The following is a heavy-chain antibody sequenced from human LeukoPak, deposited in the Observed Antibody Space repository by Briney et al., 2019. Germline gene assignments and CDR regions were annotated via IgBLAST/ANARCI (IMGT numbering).Heavy chain of an antibody. J-gene: IGHJ4*02. CDR2: INPNSGGT. Sequence: ASVKVSCKASGYTSTGYYMHWVRQTPGQGLEWMGWINPNSGGTNYAQKFQGRVTMTRDTSISTAYMELSRLRSDDTAVYYCARDHRIVGATTPDYWGQGTLVTVSS. D-gene: IGHD1-26*01. CDR3: ARDHRIVGATTPDY. V-gene: IGHV1-2*02. CDR1: GYTSTGYY.